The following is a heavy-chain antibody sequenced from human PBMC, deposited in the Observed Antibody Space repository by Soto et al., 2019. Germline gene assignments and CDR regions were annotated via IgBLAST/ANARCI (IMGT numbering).Heavy chain of an antibody. J-gene: IGHJ4*02. D-gene: IGHD3-3*01. CDR2: INHRGST. V-gene: IGHV4-34*01. Sequence: QVHLQQWGAGLLKPSETLSLTCAVYGGSFTGYYWSWIRQPPGKGLEWIGEINHRGSTNYNPSLRSRLPISVDTSKNQFSLKLNSVTAADTAVYYCATSYFDFWSGYYRGYYFDYWGQGTLVTVFS. CDR3: ATSYFDFWSGYYRGYYFDY. CDR1: GGSFTGYY.